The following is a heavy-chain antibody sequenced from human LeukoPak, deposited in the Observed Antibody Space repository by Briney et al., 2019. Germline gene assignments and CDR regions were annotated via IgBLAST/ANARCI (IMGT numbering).Heavy chain of an antibody. CDR3: ARLVSSGYYPEYYYYGMDL. J-gene: IGHJ6*02. CDR2: IYPSDSDT. Sequence: GESLQISCKGSGYSFTSYWIAWVRQMPGMGLGWMGTIYPSDSDTRYSPSFLGQVTISADKSISTAYLQWSSLRASDTAMYYCARLVSSGYYPEYYYYGMDLWGQGTTVTVSS. CDR1: GYSFTSYW. V-gene: IGHV5-51*01. D-gene: IGHD3-22*01.